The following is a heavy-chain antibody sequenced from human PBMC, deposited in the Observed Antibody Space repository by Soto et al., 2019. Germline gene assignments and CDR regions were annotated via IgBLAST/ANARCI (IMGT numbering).Heavy chain of an antibody. Sequence: GGSLRLSCAASGFTVSSNYMSWVRQAPGKGLEWVSVIYSGGSTYYADSVKGRFTISRDNSKNTLYLQMNSLRAEDTAVYYCARVMDYYGSGSYYKVNYYYYYMDVWGKGTTVTVSS. CDR3: ARVMDYYGSGSYYKVNYYYYYMDV. D-gene: IGHD3-10*01. J-gene: IGHJ6*03. CDR2: IYSGGST. V-gene: IGHV3-66*01. CDR1: GFTVSSNY.